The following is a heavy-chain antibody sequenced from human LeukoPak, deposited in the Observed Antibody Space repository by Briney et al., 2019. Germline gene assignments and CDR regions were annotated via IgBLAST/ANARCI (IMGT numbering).Heavy chain of an antibody. D-gene: IGHD2-2*01. V-gene: IGHV4-34*01. CDR1: GGSFSGYY. J-gene: IGHJ5*02. CDR3: ARVPSVVVVPAAVLGFDP. CDR2: INHSGST. Sequence: PSETLSLTCAVYGGSFSGYYWSWIRQPPGKGLEWIGEINHSGSTNYNPSLKSRVTISVDTSKNQFSLKLSSVTAADTAVYYCARVPSVVVVPAAVLGFDPWGQGTLVTVSS.